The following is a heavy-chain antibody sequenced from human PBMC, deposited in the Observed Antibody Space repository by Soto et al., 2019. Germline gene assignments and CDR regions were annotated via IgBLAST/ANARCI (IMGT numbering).Heavy chain of an antibody. V-gene: IGHV4-39*01. D-gene: IGHD5-18*01. CDR3: ACIFSGGYGYGFYYYGMDV. J-gene: IGHJ6*02. Sequence: PAETLSLTCAASGFSFSSSSYYWGRLRQGQGQGLEWIGSIYYSGSTYYNPSLKSRVTISVDTSKNQFSLKLSSVTAADTAVYYCACIFSGGYGYGFYYYGMDVWGQGTTVTVSS. CDR2: IYYSGST. CDR1: GFSFSSSSYY.